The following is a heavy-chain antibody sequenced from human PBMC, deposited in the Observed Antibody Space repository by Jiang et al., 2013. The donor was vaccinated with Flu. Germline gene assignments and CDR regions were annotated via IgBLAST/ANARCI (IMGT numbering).Heavy chain of an antibody. D-gene: IGHD3-3*01. Sequence: SSFYWDWIRQPPREGAGVDWEYLLYGSTYYKPSLKSRVTISVDTSKNQFSLKLNSVTAADTAVYYCARLGGDYDFWSDYYRYGMDVWGQGTTVTVSS. CDR2: LLYGST. J-gene: IGHJ6*02. CDR1: SSFY. CDR3: ARLGGDYDFWSDYYRYGMDV. V-gene: IGHV4-39*01.